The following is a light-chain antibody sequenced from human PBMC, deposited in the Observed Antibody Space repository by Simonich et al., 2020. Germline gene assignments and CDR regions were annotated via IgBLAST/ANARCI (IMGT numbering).Light chain of an antibody. CDR2: AAS. CDR1: QGISNY. Sequence: NIQMTQSPSAMSASVGDRVTITCRAMQGISNYLAWFLQKPGKVPKHLIYAASSLQSVVPSRFSGSGSGTEFTLTISSLQPEDFATYYCLQHNSYLEGFGPGTKVDIK. V-gene: IGKV1D-17*01. CDR3: LQHNSYLEG. J-gene: IGKJ3*01.